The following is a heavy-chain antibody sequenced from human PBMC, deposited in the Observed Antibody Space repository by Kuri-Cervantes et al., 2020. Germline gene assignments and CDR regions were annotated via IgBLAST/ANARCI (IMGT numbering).Heavy chain of an antibody. CDR3: ARGVGYSNSGRFDP. V-gene: IGHV3-23*01. CDR2: ISGSGGST. Sequence: GGPLRLSCAASGFTFSSYAMSWVRQAPGKGLEWVSAISGSGGSTYYADSVKGRFTISRDNSKNTLYLQMNSLRAEDTAVYYCARGVGYSNSGRFDPWGQGTLVTVSS. D-gene: IGHD4-11*01. CDR1: GFTFSSYA. J-gene: IGHJ5*02.